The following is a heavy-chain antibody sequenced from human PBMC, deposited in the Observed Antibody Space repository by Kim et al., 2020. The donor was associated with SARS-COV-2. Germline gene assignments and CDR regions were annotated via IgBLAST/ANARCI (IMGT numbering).Heavy chain of an antibody. CDR3: APEVVVPAAPGHYYYYYMDV. Sequence: SVKVSCKASGGTFSSYAISWVRQAPGQGLEWMGRIIPILGIANYAQKFQGRVTITADKSTSTAYMELSSLRSEDTAVYYCAPEVVVPAAPGHYYYYYMDVWGKGTTVTVSS. CDR2: IIPILGIA. V-gene: IGHV1-69*04. D-gene: IGHD2-2*01. CDR1: GGTFSSYA. J-gene: IGHJ6*03.